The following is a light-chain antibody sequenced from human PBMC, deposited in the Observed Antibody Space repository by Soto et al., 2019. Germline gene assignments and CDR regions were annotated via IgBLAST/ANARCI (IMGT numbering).Light chain of an antibody. J-gene: IGKJ5*01. CDR1: QSVSDY. V-gene: IGKV3-15*01. CDR2: GAS. Sequence: EIVLTQPPATLSLSPPEIATLSFRASQSVSDYLGWYQQRPGQAPRLLIYGASTRATGIPARFSGSGSGTEYTLTISSLQSEDFAVYYCQQYNNWPPITFGQGTRLEIK. CDR3: QQYNNWPPIT.